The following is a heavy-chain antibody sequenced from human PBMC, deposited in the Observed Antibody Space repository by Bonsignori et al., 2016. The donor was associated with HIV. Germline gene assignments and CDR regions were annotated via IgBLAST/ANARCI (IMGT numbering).Heavy chain of an antibody. J-gene: IGHJ4*02. CDR2: VFHSGTT. D-gene: IGHD1-26*01. CDR3: ARLGYTGSSYAYF. V-gene: IGHV4-38-2*01. Sequence: WIRQPPGKGLEWIGTVFHSGTTYYNPSLKSRVTISVDTSKNQFSLKLNSVTAADTAVYYCARLGYTGSSYAYFWGQGTLVTVSS.